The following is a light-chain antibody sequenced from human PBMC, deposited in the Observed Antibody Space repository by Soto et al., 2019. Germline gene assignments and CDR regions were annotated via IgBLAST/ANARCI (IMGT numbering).Light chain of an antibody. CDR1: SSNIGADYD. CDR3: QSYDSSLSGWL. CDR2: ANI. Sequence: QSVLTQPPSVSGAPGQRVTISCTGSSSNIGADYDIHWYQHLPGTAPKLLIYANINRPSGVPDRFSGSQSGTSASLAITELQAEDEADYYCQSYDSSLSGWLFGGGTKLTVL. V-gene: IGLV1-40*01. J-gene: IGLJ3*02.